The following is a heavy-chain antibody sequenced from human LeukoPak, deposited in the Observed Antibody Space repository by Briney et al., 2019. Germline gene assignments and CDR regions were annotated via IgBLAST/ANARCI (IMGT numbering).Heavy chain of an antibody. CDR1: GFTISIYA. CDR3: AKRNWNDDTGC. V-gene: IGHV3-23*01. CDR2: ISGGGGST. J-gene: IGHJ4*02. D-gene: IGHD1-1*01. Sequence: GGSLRLSCAASGFTISIYAMSWVRQAPGKGLEWVSGISGGGGSTYYTDSVKGRFTISTGNSKNTLYLQMNSLRAEDTAVYYCAKRNWNDDTGCWGQGTLVTVSS.